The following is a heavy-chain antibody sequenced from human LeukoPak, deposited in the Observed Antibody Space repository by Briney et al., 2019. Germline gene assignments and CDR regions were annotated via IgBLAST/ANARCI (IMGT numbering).Heavy chain of an antibody. Sequence: SQTLSLTCTVSGGSISSGSYYWSWLRQPAGKGLEWIGRIYTSGSTNYNPSLKSRVTISVDTSKNQFSLKLSSVTAADTAVYYCATDLRFLGNLPWGQGTLVTVSS. J-gene: IGHJ5*02. CDR3: ATDLRFLGNLP. D-gene: IGHD3-3*01. V-gene: IGHV4-61*02. CDR1: GGSISSGSYY. CDR2: IYTSGST.